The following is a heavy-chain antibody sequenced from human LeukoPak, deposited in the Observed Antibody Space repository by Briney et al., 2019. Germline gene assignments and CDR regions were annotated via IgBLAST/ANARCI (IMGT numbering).Heavy chain of an antibody. Sequence: PVGSLRFSCAASGFTFSSYAMSWVRQAPGKGLEWVSAISGSGGSTYYADSVKGRFTISRDNSKNTLYLQMNSLRAEDTAVYYCAKLQSGWSSFDYWGQGTLVTVSS. CDR2: ISGSGGST. V-gene: IGHV3-23*01. CDR1: GFTFSSYA. D-gene: IGHD6-19*01. CDR3: AKLQSGWSSFDY. J-gene: IGHJ4*02.